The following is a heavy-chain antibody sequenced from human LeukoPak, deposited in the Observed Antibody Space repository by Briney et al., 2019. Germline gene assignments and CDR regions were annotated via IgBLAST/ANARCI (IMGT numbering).Heavy chain of an antibody. CDR1: GYTFTNYG. V-gene: IGHV1-46*01. CDR3: AREDSSGWYVFDY. CDR2: INPSGGST. D-gene: IGHD6-19*01. J-gene: IGHJ4*02. Sequence: GASVKVSCKASGYTFTNYGVTWVRQAPGQGLEWMGIINPSGGSTSYAQKFQGRVTMTRDTSTSTVYMELSSLRSEDTAVYYCAREDSSGWYVFDYWGQGTLVTVSS.